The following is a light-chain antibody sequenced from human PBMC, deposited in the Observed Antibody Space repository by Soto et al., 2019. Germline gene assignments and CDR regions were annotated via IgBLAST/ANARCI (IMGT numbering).Light chain of an antibody. CDR3: TSYTTSYQRQIV. CDR1: SSDVGGYNY. J-gene: IGLJ1*01. V-gene: IGLV2-14*03. CDR2: DVS. Sequence: QSALSQPASVSGSPGQSITISCTGTSSDVGGYNYVSWYQHHPGKAPKLIIYDVSNRPSGVSNRFSGSKSGNTASLTISGLQPEDEAYHYSTSYTTSYQRQIVFATRTNVT.